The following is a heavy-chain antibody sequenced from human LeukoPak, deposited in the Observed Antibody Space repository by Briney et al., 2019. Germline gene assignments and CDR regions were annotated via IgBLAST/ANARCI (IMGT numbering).Heavy chain of an antibody. CDR2: VYYHGGT. V-gene: IGHV4-61*01. D-gene: IGHD1-14*01. J-gene: IGHJ2*01. Sequence: SETMSLTCTVSGGSVSSGSYYWSWIRQPPGEGLEWIGYVYYHGGTNYNPSLKNRVTISVDTSKNQFSLKLTSVTAADTAVYYCARRVGTRDWYFDLWGRGTLVTVSS. CDR3: ARRVGTRDWYFDL. CDR1: GGSVSSGSYY.